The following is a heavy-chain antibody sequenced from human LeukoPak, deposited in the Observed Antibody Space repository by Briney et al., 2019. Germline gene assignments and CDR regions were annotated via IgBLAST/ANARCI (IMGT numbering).Heavy chain of an antibody. V-gene: IGHV3-23*01. CDR3: ARDTRLGYCSSTRCYASWFDP. CDR1: GFTFSSYA. J-gene: IGHJ5*02. CDR2: ISGSGGNT. D-gene: IGHD2-2*01. Sequence: TGGSLRLSCAASGFTFSSYAVSWVRQAPGKGLEWVSVISGSGGNTYYADSVKGRFTISRDNSKDTLYLQMNSLRTEDTALYYCARDTRLGYCSSTRCYASWFDPWGQGTLVTVSS.